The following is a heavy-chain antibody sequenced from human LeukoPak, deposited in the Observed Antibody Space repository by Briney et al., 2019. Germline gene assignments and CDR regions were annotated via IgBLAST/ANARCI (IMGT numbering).Heavy chain of an antibody. CDR2: ILVGSGNT. D-gene: IGHD1-26*01. CDR3: AAVGGSYSDQIWHFDL. Sequence: SVTVSCKASGFTFTSSAMQWVRQARGQRLEWIGWILVGSGNTNYAQTFQERVTITRDMSTSTAYMELSSLGSEDAAVYYCAAVGGSYSDQIWHFDLWGRGALVTVSS. CDR1: GFTFTSSA. V-gene: IGHV1-58*02. J-gene: IGHJ2*01.